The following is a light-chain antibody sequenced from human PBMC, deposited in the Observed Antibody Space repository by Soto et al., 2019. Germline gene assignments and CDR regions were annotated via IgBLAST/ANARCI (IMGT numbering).Light chain of an antibody. CDR3: SSYTSSSTRV. J-gene: IGLJ1*01. CDR2: DVS. CDR1: SSDVGGYNY. Sequence: QSVLTQPASVSGSPGQSITISCTGTSSDVGGYNYDSWYQQHPGKAPKLMIYDVSNRPSGVSNRFSGSKSGNTASLTISGLQAEDEADYYCSSYTSSSTRVFGTGTKLTVL. V-gene: IGLV2-14*01.